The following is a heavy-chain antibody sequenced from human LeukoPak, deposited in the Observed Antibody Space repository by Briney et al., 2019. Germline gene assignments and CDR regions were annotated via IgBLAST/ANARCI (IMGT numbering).Heavy chain of an antibody. Sequence: SETLSLTCTVSGGSISSYYWSWIRQPPGKGLEWIGYIYYSGSTKYNPSRKSRVTISVDTSKNQFSLKLSSVTAADTAVYYCARGGSHCSGGSCYSLDWFDPWGQGTLVTVSS. V-gene: IGHV4-59*01. D-gene: IGHD2-15*01. CDR1: GGSISSYY. CDR2: IYYSGST. J-gene: IGHJ5*02. CDR3: ARGGSHCSGGSCYSLDWFDP.